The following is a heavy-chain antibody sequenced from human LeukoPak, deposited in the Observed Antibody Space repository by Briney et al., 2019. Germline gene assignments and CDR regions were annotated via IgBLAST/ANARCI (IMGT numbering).Heavy chain of an antibody. CDR2: IIAIFGTA. CDR3: AREGVGATRGTFGY. J-gene: IGHJ4*02. V-gene: IGHV1-69*13. Sequence: SVKVSCKASGGTFSSYAISWVRQAPGQGLEWMGGIIAIFGTANYAQKFQGRVTITADESTSTAYMELSSLRSEDTAVYYCAREGVGATRGTFGYWGQGTLVTVSS. CDR1: GGTFSSYA. D-gene: IGHD1-26*01.